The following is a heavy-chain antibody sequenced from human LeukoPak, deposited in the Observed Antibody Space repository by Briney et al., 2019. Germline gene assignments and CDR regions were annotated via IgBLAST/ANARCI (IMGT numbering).Heavy chain of an antibody. CDR3: ATSLGPLTDY. CDR2: VNSDGSGT. Sequence: PGGSLRLSCAASGFSFSSNWMQWVRQAPGKGLVWVSRVNSDGSGTSYADSVKGRFTISRDNAKNTLYLQMNSLRAEDTAVYYCATSLGPLTDYWGQGTLVTVSS. CDR1: GFSFSSNW. D-gene: IGHD7-27*01. J-gene: IGHJ4*02. V-gene: IGHV3-74*01.